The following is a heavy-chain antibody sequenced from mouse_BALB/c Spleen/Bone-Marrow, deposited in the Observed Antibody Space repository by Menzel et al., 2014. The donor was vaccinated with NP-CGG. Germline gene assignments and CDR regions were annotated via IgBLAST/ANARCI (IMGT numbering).Heavy chain of an antibody. CDR3: ARDGNYRYAMDY. D-gene: IGHD2-1*01. Sequence: QVQLQQSGDELVKPGASVKLSCMASGFTFTSYWIHWVKQRPGQGPEWIGEINPSNGRTNYNEKFKRKATLTEDKSSSTAYMQLSSLTSEDSEVYYCARDGNYRYAMDYWGQGTSVTVSS. CDR1: GFTFTSYW. J-gene: IGHJ4*01. V-gene: IGHV1S81*02. CDR2: INPSNGRT.